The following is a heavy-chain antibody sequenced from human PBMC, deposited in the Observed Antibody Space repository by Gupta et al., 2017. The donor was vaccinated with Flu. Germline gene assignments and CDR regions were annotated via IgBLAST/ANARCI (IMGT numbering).Heavy chain of an antibody. D-gene: IGHD1-1*01. Sequence: SAYNGNTNYAQKLQGRVTMTTDTSTSTAYMELRSLRSDDTAVYYCARASVEMGQPGAFDIWGQGTMVTVSS. J-gene: IGHJ3*02. CDR2: SAYNGNT. CDR3: ARASVEMGQPGAFDI. V-gene: IGHV1-18*01.